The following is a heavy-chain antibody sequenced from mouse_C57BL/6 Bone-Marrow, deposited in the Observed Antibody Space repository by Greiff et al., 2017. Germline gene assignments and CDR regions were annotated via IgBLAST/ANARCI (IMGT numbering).Heavy chain of an antibody. CDR1: GYTFTSYW. D-gene: IGHD2-12*01. CDR3: AREGFVTPDWFAY. Sequence: QVQLQQPGAELVKPGASVKLSCKASGYTFTSYWMHWVKQRPGQGLEWIGMIHPNSGSTNYNEKFKSKATLTVDKSSSTAYMQLSSLTSEDSAVYYCAREGFVTPDWFAYWGQGTLVTVSA. J-gene: IGHJ3*01. V-gene: IGHV1-64*01. CDR2: IHPNSGST.